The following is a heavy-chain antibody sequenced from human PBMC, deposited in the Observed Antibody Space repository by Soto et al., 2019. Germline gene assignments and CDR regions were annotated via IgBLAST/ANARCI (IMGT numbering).Heavy chain of an antibody. CDR1: GVSINTGDYY. CDR2: IYYSGST. CDR3: AREGYNYNGMDV. J-gene: IGHJ6*02. V-gene: IGHV4-31*03. Sequence: QVQLQESGPGLVKPSQTLSLTCTVSGVSINTGDYYWSWIRQPPGKGLEWIGYIYYSGSTYYNPSLKSRVTISLDTSKNHFSLNLSSVTAADTAVYYCAREGYNYNGMDVWGQGTTVTVSS. D-gene: IGHD3-10*01.